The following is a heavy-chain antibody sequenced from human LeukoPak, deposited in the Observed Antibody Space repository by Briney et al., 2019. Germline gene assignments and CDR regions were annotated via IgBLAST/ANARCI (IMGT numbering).Heavy chain of an antibody. D-gene: IGHD2-8*01. Sequence: PGGSLRLSCAASGFTFRNYWMSWARQAPGKGLEWVANIKQDQSEKYYVDSVKGRFTISRDNAKKSLYLQMDSLRVEDTAIYYCAREGVPDFWGQGTLVTVSS. J-gene: IGHJ4*02. V-gene: IGHV3-7*01. CDR2: IKQDQSEK. CDR3: AREGVPDF. CDR1: GFTFRNYW.